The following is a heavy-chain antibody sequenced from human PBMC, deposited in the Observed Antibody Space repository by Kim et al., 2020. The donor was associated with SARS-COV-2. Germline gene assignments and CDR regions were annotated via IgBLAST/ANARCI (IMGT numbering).Heavy chain of an antibody. CDR1: GFTFTSSA. D-gene: IGHD3-22*01. Sequence: SVKVSCKSSGFTFTSSAVQWVRQARGQRLEWIGWIVVGSGNTNYAHKFQERVTITRDMSTSTAYMELSSLRSEDTAVYYCAAVSPNPGMIAYKNDAFDIWGQGTMVTVAS. CDR3: AAVSPNPGMIAYKNDAFDI. CDR2: IVVGSGNT. V-gene: IGHV1-58*01. J-gene: IGHJ3*02.